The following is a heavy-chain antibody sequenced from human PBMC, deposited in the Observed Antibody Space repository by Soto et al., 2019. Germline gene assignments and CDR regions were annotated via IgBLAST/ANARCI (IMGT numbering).Heavy chain of an antibody. V-gene: IGHV1-69*13. CDR2: IIPIFGTA. CDR1: GGTFSSYA. J-gene: IGHJ6*02. Sequence: SVKVSCKASGGTFSSYAISWVRQAPGQGLEWMGGIIPIFGTANYAQKFQGRVTITADESTSTAYMELSSLRSEDTAVYYCARVMTTVTTYYYGMDVWGQGTTVTVSS. D-gene: IGHD4-17*01. CDR3: ARVMTTVTTYYYGMDV.